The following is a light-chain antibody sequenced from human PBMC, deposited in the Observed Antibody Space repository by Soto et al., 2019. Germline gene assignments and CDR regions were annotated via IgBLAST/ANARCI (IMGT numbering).Light chain of an antibody. Sequence: EIVMTQSPATLSVSPGERATLSCRASQSVSSNLAWYQQKPGQAPRLLIYGASTRATGIPARFSGSGSGTEFTLTINSLQSEDFAVYYCQQHNNWPRTFGQGNKVDI. J-gene: IGKJ1*01. CDR2: GAS. CDR3: QQHNNWPRT. V-gene: IGKV3-15*01. CDR1: QSVSSN.